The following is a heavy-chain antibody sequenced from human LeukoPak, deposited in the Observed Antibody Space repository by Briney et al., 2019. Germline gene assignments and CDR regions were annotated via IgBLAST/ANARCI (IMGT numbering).Heavy chain of an antibody. D-gene: IGHD6-19*01. J-gene: IGHJ4*02. V-gene: IGHV4-4*07. CDR1: GGSISSYY. CDR3: ARIAVAGTDIDY. CDR2: IYTSGST. Sequence: SETLSLTCTVSGGSISSYYWSWIRQPAGKGLEWIGRIYTSGSTNYNPSLKSRVTMSVDTSKNQFSLKLSSVTAADTAVYYRARIAVAGTDIDYWGQGTLVTVSS.